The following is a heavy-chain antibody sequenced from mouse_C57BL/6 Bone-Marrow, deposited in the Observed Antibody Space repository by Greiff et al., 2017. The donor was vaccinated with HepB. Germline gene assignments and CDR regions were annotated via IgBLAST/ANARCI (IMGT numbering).Heavy chain of an antibody. CDR3: ARSLRGGYYDAMDY. V-gene: IGHV1-39*01. CDR1: GYSFTDYN. Sequence: VQLKQSGPELVKPGASVKISCKASGYSFTDYNMNWVKQSNGKSLEWIGVINPNYGTTSYNQKFKGKATLTVDQSSSTAYMQLNSLTSEDSAVYYCARSLRGGYYDAMDYWGQGTTVTVSS. J-gene: IGHJ4*01. CDR2: INPNYGTT. D-gene: IGHD2-2*01.